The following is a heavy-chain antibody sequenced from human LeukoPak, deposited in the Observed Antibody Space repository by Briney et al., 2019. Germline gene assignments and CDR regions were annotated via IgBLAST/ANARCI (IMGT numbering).Heavy chain of an antibody. CDR1: GYTFTSYG. V-gene: IGHV1-18*01. CDR2: ISAYNGNT. D-gene: IGHD3-22*01. Sequence: ASVKVSCKASGYTFTSYGISWVRQAPGQGLEWMGWISAYNGNTNYAQKLQGRVTITTDTSTSTAYMELRSLRSDDTAVYYCARGLYDSSGYYLGYCDYWGQGTLVTVSS. CDR3: ARGLYDSSGYYLGYCDY. J-gene: IGHJ4*02.